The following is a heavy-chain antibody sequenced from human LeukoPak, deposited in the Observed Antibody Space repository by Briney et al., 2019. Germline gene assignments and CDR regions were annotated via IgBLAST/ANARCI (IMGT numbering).Heavy chain of an antibody. CDR1: GYTFTGYY. Sequence: ASVKVSCKASGYTFTGYYLHWVRQAPGQGLEWMGWINPNSGGTKYAQKFQGRVIMTRDTSISTAYMELSRLRSDDTAVYYCARAGTPDALDIWGQGTMVTVSS. CDR3: ARAGTPDALDI. J-gene: IGHJ3*02. V-gene: IGHV1-2*02. CDR2: INPNSGGT. D-gene: IGHD1-1*01.